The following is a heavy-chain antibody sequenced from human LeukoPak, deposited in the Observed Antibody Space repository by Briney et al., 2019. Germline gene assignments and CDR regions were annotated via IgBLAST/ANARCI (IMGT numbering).Heavy chain of an antibody. D-gene: IGHD6-19*01. J-gene: IGHJ4*02. CDR2: IYGGGST. V-gene: IGHV3-53*01. CDR1: GFTVSSNY. Sequence: GGSLRLSCAASGFTVSSNYMSWVRQAPGKGLEWVSVIYGGGSTYYADSVKGRFTISRDNAKNSLYLQMNSLRAEDTAVYYCARDPGYSSGWYDYWGQGTLVTVSS. CDR3: ARDPGYSSGWYDY.